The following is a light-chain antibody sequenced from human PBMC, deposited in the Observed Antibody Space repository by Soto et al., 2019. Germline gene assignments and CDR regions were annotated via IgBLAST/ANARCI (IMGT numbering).Light chain of an antibody. CDR1: QSISSW. CDR2: DAS. Sequence: DIQMTQSPSTLSASVGDRVSITCRASQSISSWLAWYQQKPGKAPKLLIYDASSLQSGVPSRFSGSESGAEFTLTISGLQPDDFATYYCQQYKNYPFTFGPG. CDR3: QQYKNYPFT. J-gene: IGKJ3*01. V-gene: IGKV1-5*01.